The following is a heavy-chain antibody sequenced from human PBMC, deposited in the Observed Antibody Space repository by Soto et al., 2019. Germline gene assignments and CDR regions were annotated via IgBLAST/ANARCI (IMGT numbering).Heavy chain of an antibody. CDR2: INPNSGGT. D-gene: IGHD6-19*01. J-gene: IGHJ6*02. CDR1: GYTFTGYY. CDR3: ARGKPIAVAGSGKDKNYYYGMDV. V-gene: IGHV1-2*04. Sequence: ASVKVSCKASGYTFTGYYMHWVRQAPGQGLEWMGWINPNSGGTNYAQKFQGWVTMTRDTSISTAYMELSRLRSDDTAVYYCARGKPIAVAGSGKDKNYYYGMDVWGQGTTVTVSS.